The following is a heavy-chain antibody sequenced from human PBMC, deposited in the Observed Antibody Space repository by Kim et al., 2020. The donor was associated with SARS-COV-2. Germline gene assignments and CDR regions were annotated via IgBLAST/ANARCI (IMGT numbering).Heavy chain of an antibody. D-gene: IGHD6-19*01. Sequence: TNYAQKLQGRVTMTTDTSTSTAYMELRSLRSDDTAVYYCARALGRGWLDYWGQGTLVTVSS. J-gene: IGHJ4*02. CDR2: T. CDR3: ARALGRGWLDY. V-gene: IGHV1-18*01.